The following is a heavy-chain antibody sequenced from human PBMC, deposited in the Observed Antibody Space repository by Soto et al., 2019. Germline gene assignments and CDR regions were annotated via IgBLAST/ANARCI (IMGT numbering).Heavy chain of an antibody. CDR2: IDQSGST. D-gene: IGHD4-17*01. Sequence: QVQLQLWGAGLLKPSETLSLTCAVHGGYFSGYYWSWIRQSPGKGLEWIGEIDQSGSTNSNPSLKSRVTISVDASKKQFFLKLKSVTAEDTAVYYCARNDYGDYRPVYWGQGSLVTVSS. J-gene: IGHJ4*02. CDR3: ARNDYGDYRPVY. V-gene: IGHV4-34*01. CDR1: GGYFSGYY.